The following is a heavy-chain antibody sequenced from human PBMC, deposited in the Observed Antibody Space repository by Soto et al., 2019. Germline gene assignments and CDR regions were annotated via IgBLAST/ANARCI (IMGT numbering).Heavy chain of an antibody. V-gene: IGHV1-69*01. J-gene: IGHJ4*02. D-gene: IGHD2-21*02. CDR2: ISPFFGTT. Sequence: QVHLVQSGADGRKSGSSVRVSCTASGGGTLSNGAISWVRQAPGQGLEWLGRISPFFGTTDYSQSFQGRLTMPADASTGTVYMDLRSLKSDDTAVYYCAREVVTETTWGSFDSWGQGTLVTVSS. CDR3: AREVVTETTWGSFDS. CDR1: GGGTLSNGA.